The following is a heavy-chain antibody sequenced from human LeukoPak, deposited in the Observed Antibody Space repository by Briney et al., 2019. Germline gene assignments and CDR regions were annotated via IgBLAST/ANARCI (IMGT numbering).Heavy chain of an antibody. CDR2: ISSSGSTI. CDR3: ARGFDCSSASCSCMDV. J-gene: IGHJ6*02. V-gene: IGHV3-11*01. Sequence: GGSLRLSCAASGFTFSDYYMSWIRQAPGKGLEWVSYISSSGSTIYYADSVKGRFTISRDNAKNSLHLQMNSLRAEDTAVYYCARGFDCSSASCSCMDVWGQGTTVIVSS. CDR1: GFTFSDYY. D-gene: IGHD2-2*01.